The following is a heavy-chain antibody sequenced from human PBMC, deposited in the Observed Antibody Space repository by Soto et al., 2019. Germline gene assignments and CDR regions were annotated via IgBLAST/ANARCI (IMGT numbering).Heavy chain of an antibody. CDR2: ISSSSYTI. J-gene: IGHJ6*02. CDR1: GFTFSDYN. D-gene: IGHD3-22*01. CDR3: ARDWSYYDSSGYYYGTYPYGMDV. Sequence: PGGSLRLSCAASGFTFSDYNMNWVRQAPGKGLEWVSYISSSSYTIYYADSVKGRFTISRDNAKNSLYLQMNSLRDEDTAVYYCARDWSYYDSSGYYYGTYPYGMDVWGQGTTVTVSS. V-gene: IGHV3-48*02.